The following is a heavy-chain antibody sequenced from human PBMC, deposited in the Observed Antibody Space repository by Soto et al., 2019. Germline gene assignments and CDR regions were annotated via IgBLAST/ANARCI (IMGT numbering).Heavy chain of an antibody. Sequence: QVQLVQSGAEVKKPGSSVKVSCKASGGTFSSYAISWVRQAPGQGLEWMGGIIAIFGTANYRQKVQGRVTIAADESTSTAYMELSSLRSEDTAVYYCARARDYYSSGSYHYYYGMDVWGQGTTVTVSS. J-gene: IGHJ6*02. D-gene: IGHD3-10*01. V-gene: IGHV1-69*01. CDR2: IIAIFGTA. CDR3: ARARDYYSSGSYHYYYGMDV. CDR1: GGTFSSYA.